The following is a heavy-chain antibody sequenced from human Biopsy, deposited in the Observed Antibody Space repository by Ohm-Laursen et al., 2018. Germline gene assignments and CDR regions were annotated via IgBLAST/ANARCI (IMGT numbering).Heavy chain of an antibody. CDR2: INPSGSTT. Sequence: SSVKVSCKASGYSFTSYYMHWVRQAPGQGLEWMGMINPSGSTTSYPQIFQGRVTMTRDTSKSTVYMELSSLRSADTAVHFCARNTGWYGDLYYFDYWGQGTLVTVSS. D-gene: IGHD6-19*01. CDR3: ARNTGWYGDLYYFDY. V-gene: IGHV1-46*01. J-gene: IGHJ4*02. CDR1: GYSFTSYY.